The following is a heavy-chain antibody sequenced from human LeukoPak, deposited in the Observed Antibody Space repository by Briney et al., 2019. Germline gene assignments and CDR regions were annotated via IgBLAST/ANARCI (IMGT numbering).Heavy chain of an antibody. J-gene: IGHJ5*02. CDR3: ASHYYGSGSKNWFDP. D-gene: IGHD3-10*01. CDR2: IYYSGST. CDR1: GGSVSSGSYY. Sequence: PETLSLTCTVSGGSVSSGSYYWSWIRQPPGKGLEWIGCIYYSGSTNYNPSLKSRVTISVDTSKNQFSLRLSSVTAADTAVYYCASHYYGSGSKNWFDPWGQGTLVTVSS. V-gene: IGHV4-61*01.